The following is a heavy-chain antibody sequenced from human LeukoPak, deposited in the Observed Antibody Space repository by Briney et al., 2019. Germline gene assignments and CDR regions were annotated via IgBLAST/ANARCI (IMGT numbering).Heavy chain of an antibody. Sequence: GGSLRLSCAASGFTFGDYAMHWVRQAPGKGLEWVSGITWNSGSMAYADSVKGRFTISRDNAKNSLYLQINSLRAEDTAFYYCAKGCSSTNCPPDYWGQGTLVSVSS. V-gene: IGHV3-9*01. CDR2: ITWNSGSM. CDR3: AKGCSSTNCPPDY. J-gene: IGHJ4*02. D-gene: IGHD2-2*01. CDR1: GFTFGDYA.